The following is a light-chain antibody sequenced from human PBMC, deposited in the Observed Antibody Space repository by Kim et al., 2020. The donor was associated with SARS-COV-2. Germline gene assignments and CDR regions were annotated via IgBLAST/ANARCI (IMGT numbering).Light chain of an antibody. J-gene: IGLJ3*02. CDR3: AAWDDSLDGPV. V-gene: IGLV1-44*01. CDR2: SDN. Sequence: QSVLTQPPSASGTPGQRVTISCSGSNSNIRSDTINWYQQLQGTAPKLLIYSDNQRPSGVPDRFSGSKSGTSASLAISGLQSEDEAAYFCAAWDDSLDGPVFGGGTQLTVL. CDR1: NSNIRSDT.